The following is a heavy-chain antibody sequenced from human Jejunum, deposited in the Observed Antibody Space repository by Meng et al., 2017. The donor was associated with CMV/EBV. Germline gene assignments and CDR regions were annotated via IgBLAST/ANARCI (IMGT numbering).Heavy chain of an antibody. CDR1: GFRFSSYN. CDR3: ARDGTYGDPNYFDY. V-gene: IGHV3-21*01. J-gene: IGHJ4*02. Sequence: SGFRFSSYNMNWVRQAPGKGMEWVSSISTSSSYIYYADSLKGRFTISRDNAKNSLYLQMNSLRAEDTAVYYCARDGTYGDPNYFDYWGQGTLVTVSS. D-gene: IGHD4-17*01. CDR2: ISTSSSYI.